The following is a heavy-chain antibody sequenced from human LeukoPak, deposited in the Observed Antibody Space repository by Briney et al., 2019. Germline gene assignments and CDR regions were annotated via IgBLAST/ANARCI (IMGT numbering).Heavy chain of an antibody. CDR1: GFTFKSFS. Sequence: GGSLRLSCGGSGFTFKSFSMHWVRQAPGKGLEWVSDISSNSGIKSYADSVKGRFTISRDNAKNSLYLQMNSLRAEDTAVYYCARAYDFWSGPGGYWGQGTLSPSPQ. D-gene: IGHD3-3*01. J-gene: IGHJ4*02. CDR3: ARAYDFWSGPGGY. CDR2: ISSNSGIK. V-gene: IGHV3-48*01.